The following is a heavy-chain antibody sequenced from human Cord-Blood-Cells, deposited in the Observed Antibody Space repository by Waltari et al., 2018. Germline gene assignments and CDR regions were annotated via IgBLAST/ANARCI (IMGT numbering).Heavy chain of an antibody. V-gene: IGHV4-4*07. CDR3: ARDKGYCSSTSCYVWYFDL. Sequence: QVQLQESCPGLVKPSETLSLTCTVSGGSISSYYWSWIRQPAGKGLEWIGRIYTSGSTNYTPSLKSRVTMSVDTSKNQFSLKLSSVPAADTAVYYCARDKGYCSSTSCYVWYFDLWGRGTLVTVSS. D-gene: IGHD2-2*01. CDR1: GGSISSYY. CDR2: IYTSGST. J-gene: IGHJ2*01.